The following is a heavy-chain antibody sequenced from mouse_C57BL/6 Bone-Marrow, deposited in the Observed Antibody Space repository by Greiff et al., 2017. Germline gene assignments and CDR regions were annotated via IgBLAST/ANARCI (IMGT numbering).Heavy chain of an antibody. CDR2: IYPRSGNT. D-gene: IGHD1-1*01. CDR3: ARPLLLRYFDY. J-gene: IGHJ2*01. CDR1: GYTFTRYG. V-gene: IGHV1-81*01. Sequence: QVQLQQSGAELARPGASVKLSCKASGYTFTRYGISWVKQRTGQGLEWIGEIYPRSGNTYYNEKFQGKATLTADKSSSTAYMELRSLTSEDSAVYFCARPLLLRYFDYWGQGTTLTVSA.